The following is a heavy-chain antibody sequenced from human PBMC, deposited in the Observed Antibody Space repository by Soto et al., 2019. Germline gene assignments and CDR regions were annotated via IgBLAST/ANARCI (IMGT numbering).Heavy chain of an antibody. Sequence: EVQLVESGGGLVKPGGSLRLSCAASGFTFSNAWMSWVRQAPGKGLEWVGRIKSKTDGGTTDYAAPVKGRFTISRDDSKNTLYLQMNSLKTEDTAVYYCTTTCAFMITFGGVYDDAFDIWGQGTMVTVSS. CDR1: GFTFSNAW. D-gene: IGHD3-16*01. J-gene: IGHJ3*02. CDR3: TTTCAFMITFGGVYDDAFDI. CDR2: IKSKTDGGTT. V-gene: IGHV3-15*01.